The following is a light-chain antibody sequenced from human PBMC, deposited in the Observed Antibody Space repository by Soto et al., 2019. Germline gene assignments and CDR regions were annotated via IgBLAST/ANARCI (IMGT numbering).Light chain of an antibody. Sequence: DIVMTQSPATLSVSPGDRVTLSCRGSQTVSNNLAWYQQKPGQAPRLLISSPSTRTTGVPGRFSGSGSGTDFTLTISSLQSEDFAVYYCQHYYKLPPTFGQGTKVEI. CDR2: SPS. V-gene: IGKV3-15*01. CDR3: QHYYKLPPT. J-gene: IGKJ1*01. CDR1: QTVSNN.